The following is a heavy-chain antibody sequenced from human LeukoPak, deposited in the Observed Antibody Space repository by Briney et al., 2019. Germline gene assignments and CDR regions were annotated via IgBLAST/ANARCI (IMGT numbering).Heavy chain of an antibody. V-gene: IGHV3-53*01. CDR1: GFIVSSSY. CDR2: IYSGGTT. CDR3: AKDRNAWPTNFDS. D-gene: IGHD5-24*01. J-gene: IGHJ4*02. Sequence: PGGSLRLSCAASGFIVSSSYMIWVRQAPGKGLEWVSVIYSGGTTYYADSVKGRFSISRDNSKNTLYLRMNSLRAEDTAIYYCAKDRNAWPTNFDSWGQGTLVTVSA.